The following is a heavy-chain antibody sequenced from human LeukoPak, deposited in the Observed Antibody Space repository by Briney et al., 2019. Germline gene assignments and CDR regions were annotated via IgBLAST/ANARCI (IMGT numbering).Heavy chain of an antibody. J-gene: IGHJ4*02. CDR3: AKDRGGPSSSSGLFDY. CDR2: ISGSGGST. D-gene: IGHD6-6*01. CDR1: GFTFSSYA. Sequence: GGSLRLSCAASGFTFSSYAMSWVRQAPGKGLEWVSGISGSGGSTYYADSVKGRFTISRDNSKNTLYLQMNSLRAEDTAVYYCAKDRGGPSSSSGLFDYWGQGTLVTVSS. V-gene: IGHV3-23*01.